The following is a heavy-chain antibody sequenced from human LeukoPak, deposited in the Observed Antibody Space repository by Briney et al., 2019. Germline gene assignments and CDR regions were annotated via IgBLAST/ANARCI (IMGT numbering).Heavy chain of an antibody. CDR1: GFTFSSYA. Sequence: GGSLRLSCAASGFTFSSYAMSWVRQAPGKGLEWVSAISGSGGSTYYADSVKGRFTISRDNSKNTLHLQMNSLRAEDTAVYYCAKDRSGYYYDSSGPLSWGQGTLVTVSS. J-gene: IGHJ1*01. CDR2: ISGSGGST. V-gene: IGHV3-23*01. D-gene: IGHD3-22*01. CDR3: AKDRSGYYYDSSGPLS.